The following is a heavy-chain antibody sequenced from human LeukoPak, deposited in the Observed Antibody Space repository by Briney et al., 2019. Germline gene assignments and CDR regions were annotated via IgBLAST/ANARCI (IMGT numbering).Heavy chain of an antibody. J-gene: IGHJ4*02. Sequence: ASVKVSCKASGGTFSSYAISWVRQAPGQGLEWMGWISAYNGNPNYAQKLQGRVTMTTDTSTSTAYMELRSLRSDDTAVYYCARDCDRSGYYCYWGQGTLVTVSS. CDR1: GGTFSSYA. CDR3: ARDCDRSGYYCY. V-gene: IGHV1-18*01. D-gene: IGHD3-22*01. CDR2: ISAYNGNP.